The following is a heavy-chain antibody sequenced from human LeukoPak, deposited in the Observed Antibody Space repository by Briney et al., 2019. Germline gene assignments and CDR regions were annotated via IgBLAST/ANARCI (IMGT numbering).Heavy chain of an antibody. J-gene: IGHJ4*02. D-gene: IGHD6-13*01. CDR2: MSGDATST. V-gene: IGHV3-23*01. Sequence: PGGSLRLSCAASGFTFSSFAMNWVRQAPGKGLEWVSTMSGDATSTYYADSVKGRFTISRDNSKTTLFLQMNSLGAEDTYVYYCAKRTSGSSWYSSDSWGKGTLVTVSS. CDR1: GFTFSSFA. CDR3: AKRTSGSSWYSSDS.